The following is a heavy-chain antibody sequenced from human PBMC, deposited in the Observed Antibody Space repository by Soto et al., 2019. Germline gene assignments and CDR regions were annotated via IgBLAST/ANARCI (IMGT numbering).Heavy chain of an antibody. CDR3: AKDLLGGLPAAIRNFDY. D-gene: IGHD2-2*01. V-gene: IGHV3-23*01. CDR1: GFTFSSYA. CDR2: ISGSGGST. Sequence: GGSLRLSCAASGFTFSSYAMSWVRQAPGKGLEWVSAISGSGGSTYYADSVKGRFTISRDNSKNTLYLQMNSLRAEDTAVYYCAKDLLGGLPAAIRNFDYWGQGTLVTVSS. J-gene: IGHJ4*02.